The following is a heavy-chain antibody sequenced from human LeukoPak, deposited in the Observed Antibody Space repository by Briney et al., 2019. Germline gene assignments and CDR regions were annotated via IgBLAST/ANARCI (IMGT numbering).Heavy chain of an antibody. D-gene: IGHD4-17*01. CDR1: GGSISSYY. J-gene: IGHJ6*03. CDR2: IYYSGST. V-gene: IGHV4-59*01. CDR3: ARSYGDYGKDYYYYYMDV. Sequence: SETLSLTCTVSGGSISSYYWSWIRQPPGKGLEWIGYIYYSGSTNYNPSLKSRVTISVDTSKSQFSLKLSSVTAADTAVYYCARSYGDYGKDYYYYYMDVWGKGTTVTVSS.